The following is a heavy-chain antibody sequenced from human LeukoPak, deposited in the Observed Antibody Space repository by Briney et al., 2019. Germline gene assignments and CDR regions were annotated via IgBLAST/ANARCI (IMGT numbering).Heavy chain of an antibody. J-gene: IGHJ4*02. Sequence: PGGSLRLSCAASGFTFSNYYMSWIRQAPGKGLEWVSYISSSGSTIYYADSVKGRFTISRDNAKNSLYLQMNSLRAEDAAVYYCARVSPYSSSSADFWGQGTLVTVSS. CDR1: GFTFSNYY. CDR3: ARVSPYSSSSADF. CDR2: ISSSGSTI. V-gene: IGHV3-11*04. D-gene: IGHD6-6*01.